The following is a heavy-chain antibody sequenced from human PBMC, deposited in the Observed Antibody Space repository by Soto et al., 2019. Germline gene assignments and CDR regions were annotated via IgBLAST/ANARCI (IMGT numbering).Heavy chain of an antibody. CDR1: GFTFDDYT. CDR3: AKEMATMHFDY. D-gene: IGHD5-12*01. CDR2: ISWDSTNT. J-gene: IGHJ4*02. Sequence: ESGGVVVQPGGSLRLSCVASGFTFDDYTMHWVRQAPGKGLEWVSLISWDSTNTYYADSVKGRFTISRDNSKNSLYLQMNSLRTEDTALYYCAKEMATMHFDYWGQGTLVTVSS. V-gene: IGHV3-43*01.